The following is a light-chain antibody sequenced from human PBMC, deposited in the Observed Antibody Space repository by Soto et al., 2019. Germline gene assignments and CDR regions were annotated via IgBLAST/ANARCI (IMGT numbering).Light chain of an antibody. Sequence: EVVMTQSPATLSVSPGERATLSCRASQSVSHNLAWYQQKPGQAPRLLFYGASFRATGVPARFSGSVSGTDFTLTISSLQSEHVAILYCQQSNNWTYTFGRGTKLEIK. J-gene: IGKJ2*01. CDR3: QQSNNWTYT. V-gene: IGKV3-15*01. CDR1: QSVSHN. CDR2: GAS.